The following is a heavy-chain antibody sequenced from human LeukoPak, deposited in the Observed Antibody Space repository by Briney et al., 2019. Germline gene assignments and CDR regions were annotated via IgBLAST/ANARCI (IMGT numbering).Heavy chain of an antibody. Sequence: SETLSLTCTVSGGSISSYYWSWIRQPPGQGLEWIGYIYYSGSTNYNPSLKSRVTISVDTSKKQFSLKLSSVSAADTAVYYCAILVYCSSTSCYARNFDYWGQGTLGTVSS. V-gene: IGHV4-59*12. D-gene: IGHD2-2*01. CDR1: GGSISSYY. CDR3: AILVYCSSTSCYARNFDY. J-gene: IGHJ4*02. CDR2: IYYSGST.